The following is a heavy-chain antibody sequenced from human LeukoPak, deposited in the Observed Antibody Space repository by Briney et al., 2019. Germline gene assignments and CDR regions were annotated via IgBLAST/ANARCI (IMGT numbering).Heavy chain of an antibody. CDR2: TYYRSKWYN. V-gene: IGHV6-1*01. CDR1: GDSVSSNSAA. CDR3: ARVYCSGGTCLNWFDP. D-gene: IGHD2-15*01. Sequence: SQTLSLTCAISGDSVSSNSAAWNWIRQSPSRGLEWLGRTYYRSKWYNDYVVSVRSRITINPDTSKNQFSLQLNSVTPEDSAVYYCARVYCSGGTCLNWFDPWGQGTLVTVSS. J-gene: IGHJ5*02.